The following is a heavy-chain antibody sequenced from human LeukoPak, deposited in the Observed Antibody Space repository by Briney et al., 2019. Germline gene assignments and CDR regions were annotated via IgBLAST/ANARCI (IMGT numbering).Heavy chain of an antibody. J-gene: IGHJ4*02. Sequence: SETLSLTCTVSGGSISSSSYYWGWIRQPPGKGLEWIGSIYYSGSTYYNPSLKSRVTISVDTSKNQFSLKLSSVTAADTAVYYCARDGGDYDILTGYYSTTLYDYWGQGTLVTVSS. CDR1: GGSISSSSYY. V-gene: IGHV4-39*07. CDR2: IYYSGST. CDR3: ARDGGDYDILTGYYSTTLYDY. D-gene: IGHD3-9*01.